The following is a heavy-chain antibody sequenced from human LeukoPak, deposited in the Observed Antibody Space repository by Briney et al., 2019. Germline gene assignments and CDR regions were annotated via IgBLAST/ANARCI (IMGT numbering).Heavy chain of an antibody. CDR1: GFTFSYYS. CDR2: ISSSSSLI. CDR3: AKVDRGDYSSSPVPYYNYYMNV. Sequence: TGGSLRLSCAASGFTFSYYSMNWVRQATGRGLEWVSCISSSSSLIFYSDSVRGRFTISRDNAKNLLYLHMNSLRVEDTAVYYCAKVDRGDYSSSPVPYYNYYMNVWGKGTTVTVSS. D-gene: IGHD6-13*01. V-gene: IGHV3-21*01. J-gene: IGHJ6*03.